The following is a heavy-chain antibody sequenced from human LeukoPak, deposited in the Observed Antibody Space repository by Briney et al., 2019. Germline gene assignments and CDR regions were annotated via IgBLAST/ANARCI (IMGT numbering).Heavy chain of an antibody. CDR1: GLLLGSTE. D-gene: IGHD3-10*01. CDR2: ISSSGSTI. CDR3: SRAQIYARELLPIYYFDY. J-gene: IGHJ4*02. V-gene: IGHV3-48*03. Sequence: PGRCLRLSCSAFGLLLGSTEVASVRQGPGMGLEWVSYISSSGSTIYYAASVKGRFTISRDNAKDSLFLQMNSLRALGTGVLYCSRAQIYARELLPIYYFDYWGQGTLVTVSS.